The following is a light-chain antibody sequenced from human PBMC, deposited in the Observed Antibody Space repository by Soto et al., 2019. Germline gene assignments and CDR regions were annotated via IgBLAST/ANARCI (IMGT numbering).Light chain of an antibody. CDR2: DVT. Sequence: QSALTQPRPVSGSPGQSVTISCTGTSSNVGGDYDYVSWYQQHPDGAPRLIIYDVTKRPSGVPDRFSGSKSGNTASLTISGLRAEDEADYFCCSYAGIFTWVFGGGTKLTVL. V-gene: IGLV2-11*01. J-gene: IGLJ3*02. CDR1: SSNVGGDYDY. CDR3: CSYAGIFTWV.